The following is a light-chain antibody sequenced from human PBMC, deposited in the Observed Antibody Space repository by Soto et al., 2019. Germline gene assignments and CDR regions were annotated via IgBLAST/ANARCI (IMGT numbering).Light chain of an antibody. CDR1: SSNIGGNT. Sequence: QSVLTQPPSASGTPGQCVTVSCSGSSSNIGGNTVTWYQQLPGTPPILLLYSNNLRSSGVADRFSGSSSGTSASLANSGHQSEDEAGYYCATWDDRLNGYVFGSGTKVTVL. CDR2: SNN. J-gene: IGLJ1*01. V-gene: IGLV1-44*01. CDR3: ATWDDRLNGYV.